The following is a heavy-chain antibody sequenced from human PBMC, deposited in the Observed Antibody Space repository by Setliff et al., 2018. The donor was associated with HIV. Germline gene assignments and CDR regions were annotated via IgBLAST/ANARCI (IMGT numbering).Heavy chain of an antibody. D-gene: IGHD1-26*01. V-gene: IGHV1-2*06. CDR1: GGTFSSYA. CDR2: INRDNGGI. Sequence: GASVKVSCKASGGTFSSYAISRVRQAPGLGLEWMGRINRDNGGIDYAQKFQGRVTVTRDTSINTAYMELSSLRYDDTAIYYCARSPDPYSGTTDYWGQGTLVTVSS. CDR3: ARSPDPYSGTTDY. J-gene: IGHJ4*02.